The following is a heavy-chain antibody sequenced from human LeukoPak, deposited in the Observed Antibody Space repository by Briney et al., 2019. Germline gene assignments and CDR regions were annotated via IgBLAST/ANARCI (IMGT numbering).Heavy chain of an antibody. Sequence: GGSLRLSCAASGFTVSSNYMSWVRQAPGKGLEWVSVIYSGGSTYYADSVKGRFTISRDNSKNTLYLQMNSLRAEDTAVYYCAKGRAAAAGTGEFDYWGQGTLVTVSS. CDR1: GFTVSSNY. J-gene: IGHJ4*02. V-gene: IGHV3-53*01. CDR2: IYSGGST. CDR3: AKGRAAAAGTGEFDY. D-gene: IGHD6-13*01.